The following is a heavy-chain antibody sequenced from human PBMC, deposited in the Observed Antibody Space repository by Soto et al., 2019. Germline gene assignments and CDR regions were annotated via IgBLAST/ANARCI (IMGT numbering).Heavy chain of an antibody. Sequence: PGGSLGLSCAASGFIVSDNYMNWVRQAPGKGLEWLSVVYSGSATYYADSVKGRFTISRDNSKNTVFLQMNSLRVEDTAVYYCARGKSGYLTFDYWGQGT. CDR1: GFIVSDNY. D-gene: IGHD3-22*01. CDR2: VYSGSAT. CDR3: ARGKSGYLTFDY. V-gene: IGHV3-53*01. J-gene: IGHJ4*02.